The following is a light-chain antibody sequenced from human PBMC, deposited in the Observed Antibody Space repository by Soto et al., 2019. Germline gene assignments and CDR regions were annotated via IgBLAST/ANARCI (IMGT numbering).Light chain of an antibody. J-gene: IGLJ2*01. V-gene: IGLV1-44*01. Sequence: QPVLTQSPSASGTPGQRVTISCSGSSSNIGSNIVNWYQHLPGMAPKLLIDTNNQRPSGVPDRFSGSKSGTSASLAISGLQSEDEADYYCATWDDSLNGVLFGGGTKVTVL. CDR3: ATWDDSLNGVL. CDR1: SSNIGSNI. CDR2: TNN.